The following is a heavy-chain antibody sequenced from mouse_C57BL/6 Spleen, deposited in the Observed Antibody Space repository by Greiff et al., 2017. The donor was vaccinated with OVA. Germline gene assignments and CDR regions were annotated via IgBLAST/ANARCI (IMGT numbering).Heavy chain of an antibody. CDR2: IWSRGST. J-gene: IGHJ1*03. CDR3: SRGGGSSYVYFDV. D-gene: IGHD1-1*01. CDR1: GFSLTSYG. Sequence: VKLVESGPGLVQPSQSLSITCTVSGFSLTSYGVHWVRQSPGKGLEWLGVIWSRGSTDSNAAFLSRLGISKDNSKSQVFFKMNSLQADDAAIYYCSRGGGSSYVYFDVWGTGTTLTVSS. V-gene: IGHV2-2*01.